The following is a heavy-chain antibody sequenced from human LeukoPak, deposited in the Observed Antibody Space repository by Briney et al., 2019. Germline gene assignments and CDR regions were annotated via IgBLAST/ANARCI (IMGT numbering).Heavy chain of an antibody. CDR1: GFDFSNYW. CDR2: INDDGSDT. J-gene: IGHJ4*02. Sequence: GGSLRLSCAASGFDFSNYWMNWVRQAPGKGLVWVARINDDGSDTSYADSVKGRFTISRDNAKNTLYLQMNSLRAEDTAVYYCARGLSSGWVWGQGTLVTVSS. D-gene: IGHD6-19*01. CDR3: ARGLSSGWV. V-gene: IGHV3-74*01.